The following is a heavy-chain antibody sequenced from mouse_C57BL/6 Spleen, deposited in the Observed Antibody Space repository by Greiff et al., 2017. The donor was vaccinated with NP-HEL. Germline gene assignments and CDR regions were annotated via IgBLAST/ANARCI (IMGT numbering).Heavy chain of an antibody. CDR1: GYTFTSYW. CDR3: ARKYDYDGVYYAMDY. V-gene: IGHV1-69*01. D-gene: IGHD2-4*01. Sequence: QVQLQQPGAELVMPGASVKLSCKASGYTFTSYWMHWVKQRPGQGLEWIGEIDPSDSYTNYNQKFKGKSTLTVDKSSSTAYMQLSSLTSEDSAVYYCARKYDYDGVYYAMDYWGQGTSVTVSS. CDR2: IDPSDSYT. J-gene: IGHJ4*01.